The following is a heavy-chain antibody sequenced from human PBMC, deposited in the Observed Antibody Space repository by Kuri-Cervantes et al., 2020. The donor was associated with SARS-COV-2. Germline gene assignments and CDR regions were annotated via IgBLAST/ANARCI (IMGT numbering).Heavy chain of an antibody. J-gene: IGHJ4*02. CDR2: IYYSGST. CDR1: GGSITSADYY. D-gene: IGHD6-13*01. V-gene: IGHV4-39*01. CDR3: AKGVAAADH. Sequence: GSLRLSCTVSGGSITSADYYWSWIRQPPGKGLEWIGSIYYSGSTYYNPSLKSRVTISVDTSKNQFSLKLSSVTAADTAVYYCAKGVAAADHWGQGTLVTVSS.